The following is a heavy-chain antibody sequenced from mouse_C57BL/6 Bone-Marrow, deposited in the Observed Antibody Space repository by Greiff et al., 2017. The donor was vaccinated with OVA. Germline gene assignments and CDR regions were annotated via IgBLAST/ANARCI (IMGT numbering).Heavy chain of an antibody. J-gene: IGHJ4*01. CDR1: GFNIKDDY. V-gene: IGHV14-4*01. CDR2: IDPENGDT. Sequence: VQLQQSGAELVRPGASVKLSCTASGFNIKDDYMHWVKQRPEQGLEWIGWIDPENGDTEYASKFQGKATITADTSSNTAYLQLSSLTSEDTAVYYCTTFYSTYRVGYWGQGTSVTVSS. D-gene: IGHD2-5*01. CDR3: TTFYSTYRVGY.